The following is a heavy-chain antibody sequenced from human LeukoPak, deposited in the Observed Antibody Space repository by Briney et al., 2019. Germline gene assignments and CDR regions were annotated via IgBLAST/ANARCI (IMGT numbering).Heavy chain of an antibody. V-gene: IGHV1-18*01. CDR3: ARDHSDYYDSSGYFAFDI. CDR2: ISAYNGNT. CDR1: GYTFSSYG. Sequence: ASVKVSCKASGYTFSSYGISWVRQAPGQGLEWMGWISAYNGNTNYAQKLQGRVTMTTDTSTSTAYIELRSLRSDDTAVYYCARDHSDYYDSSGYFAFDIWGQGTMVTVSS. J-gene: IGHJ3*02. D-gene: IGHD3-22*01.